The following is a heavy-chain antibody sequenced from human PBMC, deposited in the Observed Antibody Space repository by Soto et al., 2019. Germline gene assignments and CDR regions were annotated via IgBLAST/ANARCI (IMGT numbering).Heavy chain of an antibody. J-gene: IGHJ4*02. V-gene: IGHV3-30-3*01. D-gene: IGHD1-26*01. Sequence: GGSLRLSCAASGFTFSSYAMHWVRQAPGKGLEWVAVISYDGSNKYYADSVKGRFTISRDNSKNTLYLQMNSLRAEDTAVYYCARDLAVGATGRGYFDYWGQGTLVTVSS. CDR3: ARDLAVGATGRGYFDY. CDR1: GFTFSSYA. CDR2: ISYDGSNK.